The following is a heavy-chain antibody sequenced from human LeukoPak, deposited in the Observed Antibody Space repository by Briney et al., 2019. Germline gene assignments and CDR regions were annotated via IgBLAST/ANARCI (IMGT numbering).Heavy chain of an antibody. Sequence: ASVKVSCKASGYTFTGYYLHWVRQAPGQGLEWMGWISPNSGGTKFAQKFHGRVTMTRDTSISTAYMELSGLRSDDTALFYCARGSIVEVPEENAFDIWGQGTLVTVSS. CDR1: GYTFTGYY. CDR2: ISPNSGGT. V-gene: IGHV1-2*02. CDR3: ARGSIVEVPEENAFDI. D-gene: IGHD2-2*01. J-gene: IGHJ3*02.